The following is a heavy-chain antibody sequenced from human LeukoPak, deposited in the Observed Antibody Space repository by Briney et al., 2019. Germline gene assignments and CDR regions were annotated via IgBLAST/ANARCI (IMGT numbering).Heavy chain of an antibody. CDR2: IYYSGST. J-gene: IGHJ6*02. CDR1: GGSFNAYY. Sequence: SETLSLTCAVYGGSFNAYYWDWIRQPPGKGLEWIGYIYYSGSTNYNPSLKSRVTISVDTSKNQFSLKLSSVTAADTAVYYCARDRAPGRYYYYGMDVWGQGTTVTVSS. D-gene: IGHD1-26*01. CDR3: ARDRAPGRYYYYGMDV. V-gene: IGHV4-59*01.